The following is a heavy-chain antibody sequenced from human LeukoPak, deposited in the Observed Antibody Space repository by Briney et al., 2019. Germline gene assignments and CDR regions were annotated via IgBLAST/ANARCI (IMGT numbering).Heavy chain of an antibody. J-gene: IGHJ3*02. CDR3: ARGRYCSADICSGGDAFDI. Sequence: PSETLSLTCTGSGCSIHNYYWSWIRQPAGKGLEWIGRIYTRGSTNYNPSLKSRVTMSVDTSKNQFSLKLSSVTAADTAVYYCARGRYCSADICSGGDAFDIWGQGTMVSVSS. V-gene: IGHV4-4*07. D-gene: IGHD2-15*01. CDR2: IYTRGST. CDR1: GCSIHNYY.